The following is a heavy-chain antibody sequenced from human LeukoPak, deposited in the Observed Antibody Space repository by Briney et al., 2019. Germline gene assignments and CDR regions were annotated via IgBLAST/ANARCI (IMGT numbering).Heavy chain of an antibody. CDR1: GGSISSYY. J-gene: IGHJ3*02. CDR3: ARGQFPNYYDSSGVAAFDI. Sequence: SETLSLTCTASGGSISSYYWSWIRQPPGKGLEWIGYIYYSGSTNYNPSLKSRVTISVDTSKNQFSLKLSSVTAADTAVYYCARGQFPNYYDSSGVAAFDIWGQGTMVTVSS. CDR2: IYYSGST. V-gene: IGHV4-59*01. D-gene: IGHD3-22*01.